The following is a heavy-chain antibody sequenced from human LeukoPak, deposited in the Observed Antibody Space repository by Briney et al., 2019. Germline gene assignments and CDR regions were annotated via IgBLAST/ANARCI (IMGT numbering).Heavy chain of an antibody. CDR1: GYSFTSYW. CDR3: ATDLKQQLANWDY. Sequence: GESLKISCKGSGYSFTSYWIGWVRQMPGKGLEWMGIIYPGDSDTRYSPSFQGQVTISADKSISTAYLQWSSLRSEDTAVYYCATDLKQQLANWDYWGQGTLVTVSS. V-gene: IGHV5-51*01. D-gene: IGHD6-13*01. CDR2: IYPGDSDT. J-gene: IGHJ4*02.